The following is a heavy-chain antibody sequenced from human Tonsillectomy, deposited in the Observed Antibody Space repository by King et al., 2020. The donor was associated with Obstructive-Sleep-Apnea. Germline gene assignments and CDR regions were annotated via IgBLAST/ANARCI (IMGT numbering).Heavy chain of an antibody. J-gene: IGHJ5*02. V-gene: IGHV3-74*01. CDR1: EFTLSNFW. Sequence: VQLVESGGGLFQPGGSLRLSCAASEFTLSNFWMHCVRQAPGKGLVWGSHIDTDSTTTNYADSVKGRFTISRDNAKNMLFLQMSSLRAEDTAVYYCVRDHRGWFDPWGQGTLVTVSS. CDR3: VRDHRGWFDP. D-gene: IGHD3-10*01. CDR2: IDTDSTTT.